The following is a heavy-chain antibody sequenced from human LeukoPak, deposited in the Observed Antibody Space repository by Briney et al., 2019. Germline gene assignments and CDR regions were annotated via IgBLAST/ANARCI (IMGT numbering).Heavy chain of an antibody. Sequence: GESLKISCKGSGYTFTNYWIGWVRQMPGKGLEFMGIIYPGDSDTRYSPSFQGQVTISVDKSINTAYLQWSSLKASDSAMYYCARHPHYYDSSGQVVVYYFDYWGQGTLVTVSS. V-gene: IGHV5-51*01. CDR3: ARHPHYYDSSGQVVVYYFDY. CDR2: IYPGDSDT. D-gene: IGHD3-22*01. CDR1: GYTFTNYW. J-gene: IGHJ4*02.